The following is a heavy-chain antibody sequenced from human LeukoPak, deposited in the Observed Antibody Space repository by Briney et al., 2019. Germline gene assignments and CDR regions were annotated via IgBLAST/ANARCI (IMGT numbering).Heavy chain of an antibody. CDR2: INHRGGT. CDR1: GGSFSGYY. V-gene: IGHV4-34*01. CDR3: ARFSAHQLRSGYYYYMDV. J-gene: IGHJ6*03. D-gene: IGHD2-2*01. Sequence: KPSETLSLTCAVFGGSFSGYYWSWIRQPPGRGLEWIGEINHRGGTNYNPSLKSRVSISVDTSKNQFSLNLRSVTAADTAVYSCARFSAHQLRSGYYYYMDVWGKGTTVTVSS.